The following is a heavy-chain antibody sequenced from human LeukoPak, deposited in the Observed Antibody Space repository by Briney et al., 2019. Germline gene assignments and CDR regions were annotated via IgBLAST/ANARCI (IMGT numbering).Heavy chain of an antibody. J-gene: IGHJ4*02. CDR2: VGINGAST. D-gene: IGHD2-15*01. Sequence: PGGSLRLSCAASGLSVSSNYMSWVRQAPGKGLEWVSVVGINGASTFYADSVKGRYTISRDNSKNTLYLQVNSLRAEDTAVYFCAKQGCSGGRCSFDNWGQGALVTVSS. V-gene: IGHV3-23*01. CDR3: AKQGCSGGRCSFDN. CDR1: GLSVSSNY.